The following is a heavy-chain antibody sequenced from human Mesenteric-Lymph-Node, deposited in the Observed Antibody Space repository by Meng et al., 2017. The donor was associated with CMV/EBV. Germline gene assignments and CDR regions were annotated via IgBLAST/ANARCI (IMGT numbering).Heavy chain of an antibody. CDR3: AKTGSSWPWYFDL. CDR1: GFTFNSFA. V-gene: IGHV3-23*01. J-gene: IGHJ2*01. D-gene: IGHD6-13*01. CDR2: ISGGGGAT. Sequence: GESLKISCAASGFTFNSFAMNWVRQAPGKGLEWVSAISGGGGATYSADSVKGRFTISRDNSKNTLYLQMNSLRAEDTAVYFCAKTGSSWPWYFDLWGRGTLVTVSS.